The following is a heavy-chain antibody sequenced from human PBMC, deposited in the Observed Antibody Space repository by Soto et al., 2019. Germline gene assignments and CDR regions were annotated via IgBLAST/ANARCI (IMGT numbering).Heavy chain of an antibody. D-gene: IGHD4-17*01. Sequence: GESLKISCKGSGYSFNNYWNGWVRQMPGKGLEWMGIIYPSDSDTRYSPSFQGQVTISADKAISTAYLQWSSLKASDTAMYYCARHDTVTRNYGMDVWGQGTTVTVSS. J-gene: IGHJ6*02. CDR1: GYSFNNYW. CDR2: IYPSDSDT. CDR3: ARHDTVTRNYGMDV. V-gene: IGHV5-51*01.